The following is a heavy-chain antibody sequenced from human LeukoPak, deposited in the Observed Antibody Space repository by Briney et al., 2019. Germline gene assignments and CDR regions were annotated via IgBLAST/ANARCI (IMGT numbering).Heavy chain of an antibody. CDR3: ARGGQWSKFYFDN. CDR2: IHDSGST. V-gene: IGHV4-59*02. J-gene: IGHJ4*02. D-gene: IGHD2-15*01. Sequence: TSETLSLTCSVSGGSVSSYYWSWIRQSPRKGLEWIGYIHDSGSTNYNPSLKSQVTVSVDTSKNQFSLKLRSVTAADTAVYYCARGGQWSKFYFDNWGQGTLVTVSS. CDR1: GGSVSSYY.